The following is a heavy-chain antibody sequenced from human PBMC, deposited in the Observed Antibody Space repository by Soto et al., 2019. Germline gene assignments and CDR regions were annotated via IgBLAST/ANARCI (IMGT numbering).Heavy chain of an antibody. CDR1: GYTFTSYA. V-gene: IGHV1-3*01. CDR3: ARASSTVTFFDY. CDR2: INAGNGNT. J-gene: IGHJ4*02. Sequence: ASVKVSCKASGYTFTSYAMHWVRQAPGQRLEWMGWINAGNGNTKYSQKFQGRVTITRDTSASTAYMELSSLRSEDTAVYYCARASSTVTFFDYWGQGTLVTVSS. D-gene: IGHD4-17*01.